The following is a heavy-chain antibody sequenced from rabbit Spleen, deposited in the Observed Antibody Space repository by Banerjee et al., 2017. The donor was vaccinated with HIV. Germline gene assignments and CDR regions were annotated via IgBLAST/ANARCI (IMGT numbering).Heavy chain of an antibody. J-gene: IGHJ4*01. CDR2: IDVGNTANI. CDR3: AKSDVGTMIRANL. D-gene: IGHD2-1*01. Sequence: QEQVVESGGGLVQPEGSLTLTCSASGIDFSSSYYMCWVRQGPGKGLEWIACIDVGNTANIYYADWAKGRFTVSKTSSTTVTLRMTSPTAADTATYFCAKSDVGTMIRANLWGQGTLVTVS. V-gene: IGHV1S45*01. CDR1: GIDFSSSYY.